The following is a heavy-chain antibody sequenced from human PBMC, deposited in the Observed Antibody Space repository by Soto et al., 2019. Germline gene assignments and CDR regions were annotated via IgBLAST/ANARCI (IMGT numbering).Heavy chain of an antibody. CDR2: FDPEDGET. V-gene: IGHV1-24*01. J-gene: IGHJ4*02. Sequence: ASVKVSCKVSGYTLTGLSMHWVRQAPGKGLEWMGGFDPEDGETIYAQKFQGRVTMTEDTSTDTAYMELSSLRSEDTAVYYCATLVVSYFWSGYPPSGYFDYWGQGTLVTVSS. CDR1: GYTLTGLS. D-gene: IGHD3-3*01. CDR3: ATLVVSYFWSGYPPSGYFDY.